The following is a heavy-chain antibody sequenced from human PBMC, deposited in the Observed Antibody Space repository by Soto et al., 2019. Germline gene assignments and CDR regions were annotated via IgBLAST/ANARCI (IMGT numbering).Heavy chain of an antibody. J-gene: IGHJ4*02. CDR1: GFTFRKYA. D-gene: IGHD2-8*01. CDR2: ISDSDDDT. Sequence: EVQLLESGGGLGQPGGSLRLSCTASGFTFRKYAMSWVRQAPGKGLEWISGISDSDDDTYYADSVRGRFTSSRDNSKNTLYLQMNSLRGDDTAVYYCAKDGGVSARYFDTWGQGTLVTVSS. CDR3: AKDGGVSARYFDT. V-gene: IGHV3-23*01.